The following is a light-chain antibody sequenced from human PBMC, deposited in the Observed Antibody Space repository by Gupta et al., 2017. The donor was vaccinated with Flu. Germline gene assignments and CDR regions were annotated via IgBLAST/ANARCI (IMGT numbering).Light chain of an antibody. Sequence: IQMTHSPSSLSASVGDRVTITCRSSQGISSYLNWYQQKAGKAPNLLIYAASSVKSGVPSRFSGSGSGTEFTLTISRRQPEDFAIYYCQQDDNSPHTFGGGTKVEIK. CDR2: AAS. CDR3: QQDDNSPHT. CDR1: QGISSY. J-gene: IGKJ4*01. V-gene: IGKV1-39*01.